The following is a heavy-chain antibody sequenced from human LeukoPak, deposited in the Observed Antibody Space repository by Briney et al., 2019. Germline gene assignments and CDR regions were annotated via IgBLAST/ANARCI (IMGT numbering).Heavy chain of an antibody. CDR3: ARVDYYYDMDV. CDR2: IYYSGST. Sequence: SETLSLTCTVSGGPISSGGFYWSWVRQHPGKGLEWIGYIYYSGSTYYNPSLKSRVTMSLDTSKSQFSLKLSSVTAADTAVYYCARVDYYYDMDVWGQGTTVTVSS. CDR1: GGPISSGGFY. V-gene: IGHV4-31*03. J-gene: IGHJ6*02.